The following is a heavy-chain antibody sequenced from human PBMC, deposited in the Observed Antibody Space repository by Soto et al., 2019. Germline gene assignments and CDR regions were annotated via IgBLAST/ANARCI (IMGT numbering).Heavy chain of an antibody. Sequence: PSETLSLTCAVYGGAFCGYYRGWIRQPSGKGLEWIGDINDSGSTYYNPSLKSRVTISVDTSKNQFSLKLSSVTAADTAVYYCARVRVGTFDYWGQGTLVTVSS. CDR2: INDSGST. J-gene: IGHJ4*02. CDR1: GGAFCGYY. D-gene: IGHD1-26*01. CDR3: ARVRVGTFDY. V-gene: IGHV4-34*01.